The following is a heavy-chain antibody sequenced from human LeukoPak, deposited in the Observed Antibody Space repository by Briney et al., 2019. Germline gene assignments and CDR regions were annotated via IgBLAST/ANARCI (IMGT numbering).Heavy chain of an antibody. V-gene: IGHV4-61*01. J-gene: IGHJ4*02. CDR2: IYYSGST. D-gene: IGHD6-13*01. CDR3: ATGVHGIAAAGDYYFDY. Sequence: SETLSLTCTVSGYSISSGYYWSWIRQPPGKGLEWIGYIYYSGSTNYNPSLKSRVTISVDTSKNQFPLKLSSVTAADTAVYYCATGVHGIAAAGDYYFDYWGQGTLVTVSS. CDR1: GYSISSGYY.